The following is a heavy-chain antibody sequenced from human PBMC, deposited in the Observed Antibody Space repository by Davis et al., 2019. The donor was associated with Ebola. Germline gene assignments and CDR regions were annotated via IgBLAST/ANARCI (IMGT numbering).Heavy chain of an antibody. J-gene: IGHJ4*02. D-gene: IGHD6-19*01. CDR1: GYRFTSHF. CDR2: INPDGGSI. CDR3: ARETAVAGWGFDY. V-gene: IGHV1-46*01. Sequence: ASVKVSCKTSGYRFTSHFIHWARQAPGRGLEWMGVINPDGGSILYAQKFQGRVTMTRDTSTSTVYMELSSLRSEDTAVYYCARETAVAGWGFDYWGQGTLVTVSS.